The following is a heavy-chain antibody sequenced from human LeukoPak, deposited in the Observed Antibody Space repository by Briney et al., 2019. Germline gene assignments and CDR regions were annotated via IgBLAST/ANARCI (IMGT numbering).Heavy chain of an antibody. CDR2: INPSGGT. V-gene: IGHV1-46*01. J-gene: IGHJ4*02. Sequence: ASVKVSCKASGYTFSMYNMRWVRQAPGQGLEWMGIINPSGGTSYAQKLQGRITMTRDTSTSTLYMELSSLRSEDTAVYYCARGLLVVPDTYYFDYWGQGTLVTVSS. CDR1: GYTFSMYN. D-gene: IGHD2-2*01. CDR3: ARGLLVVPDTYYFDY.